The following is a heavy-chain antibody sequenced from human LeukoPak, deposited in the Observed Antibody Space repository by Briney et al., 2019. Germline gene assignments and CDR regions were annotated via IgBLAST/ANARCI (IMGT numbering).Heavy chain of an antibody. J-gene: IGHJ4*02. Sequence: SETPSLTCTVSGGSISSYYWSWIRQPPGKGLEWIGYIYYSGSTNYNPSLKSRVTISVDTSKNQFSLKLSSVTAADTAVYYCARGFRGPNFDYWGQGTLVTVSS. CDR3: ARGFRGPNFDY. V-gene: IGHV4-59*08. CDR1: GGSISSYY. CDR2: IYYSGST. D-gene: IGHD3-3*01.